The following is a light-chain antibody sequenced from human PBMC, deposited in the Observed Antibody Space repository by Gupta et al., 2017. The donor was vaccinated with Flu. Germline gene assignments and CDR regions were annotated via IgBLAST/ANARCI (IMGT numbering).Light chain of an antibody. V-gene: IGKV1-39*01. CDR3: QQTYSTPPWT. J-gene: IGKJ1*01. CDR1: QSIRNY. CDR2: GAS. Sequence: DFEPAPSPSPLSASIGDRVTITCRASQSIRNYLNWYQQKSGQVPKLLMYGASTLQSGVPSRFSGSGSGTDFTLTISSLQPEDFATYYCQQTYSTPPWTFGHGTKVEVK.